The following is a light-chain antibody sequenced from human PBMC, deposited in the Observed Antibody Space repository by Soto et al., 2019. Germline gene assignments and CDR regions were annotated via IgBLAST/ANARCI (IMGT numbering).Light chain of an antibody. CDR1: QSIRSY. Sequence: DIQMTQSPSSLAASVGDRVTITCRASQSIRSYLNWYQQKPGKAPKLLISSASSLQSDVPSRFSGSGSGTDFTLTISSLQPEDFATYCCQQGYNTGTFGQGTKLEIK. CDR2: SAS. CDR3: QQGYNTGT. J-gene: IGKJ2*01. V-gene: IGKV1-39*01.